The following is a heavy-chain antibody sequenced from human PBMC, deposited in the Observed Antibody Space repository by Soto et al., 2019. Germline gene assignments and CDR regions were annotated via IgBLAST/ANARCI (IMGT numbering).Heavy chain of an antibody. V-gene: IGHV3-21*06. Sequence: AGGSLKLSCAASGFTFTRYSMNWVRQAPGKGLEWVSSISSTTNYIYYGDSMKGLFTISRDNAKNSLYLEMNSLRAEDTAVYYCARESEDLTSNFDYWGQGTLVTVSS. J-gene: IGHJ4*02. CDR3: ARESEDLTSNFDY. CDR1: GFTFTRYS. CDR2: ISSTTNYI.